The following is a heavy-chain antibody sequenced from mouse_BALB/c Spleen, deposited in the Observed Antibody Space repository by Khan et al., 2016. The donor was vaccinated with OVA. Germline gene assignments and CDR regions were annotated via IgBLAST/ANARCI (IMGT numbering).Heavy chain of an antibody. V-gene: IGHV14-3*02. CDR2: IDPPNGNT. Sequence: VHLQQPGAELVKSGATVKLSCTPSGLNIKDTYMHWLKQWPEQGLEWIRTIDPPNGNTKYDPKFQGKATITADTTSNTAYLQRSNLTYEDTSVYYCARMARKWGQGTTLTDSS. J-gene: IGHJ2*01. CDR1: GLNIKDTY. CDR3: ARMARK.